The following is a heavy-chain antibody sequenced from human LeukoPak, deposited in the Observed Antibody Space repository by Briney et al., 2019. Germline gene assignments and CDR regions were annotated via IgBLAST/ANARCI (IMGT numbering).Heavy chain of an antibody. J-gene: IGHJ4*02. D-gene: IGHD4-17*01. CDR2: ISAYNGNT. Sequence: ASVKVSCKASGYTFTGYYMHWVRQAPGQGLEWMGWISAYNGNTNYAQKLQGRVTMTTDTSTSTAYMELRSLRSDDTAVYYCARGRTVATFDYWGQGTLVTVSS. V-gene: IGHV1-18*04. CDR3: ARGRTVATFDY. CDR1: GYTFTGYY.